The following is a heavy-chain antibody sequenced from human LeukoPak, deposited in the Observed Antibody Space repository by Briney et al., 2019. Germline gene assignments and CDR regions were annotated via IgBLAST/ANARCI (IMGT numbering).Heavy chain of an antibody. V-gene: IGHV1-18*01. CDR1: GYTFSNYG. CDR2: ISAYNGNT. J-gene: IGHJ4*02. D-gene: IGHD3-10*01. CDR3: ARDQTAKGSGSYYTNPDY. Sequence: GASVKVSCKASGYTFSNYGISWVRQAPGQGLEWMGWISAYNGNTNYAQKLQGRVTMTTDTSTSTVYMELSSLRSEDTAVYYCARDQTAKGSGSYYTNPDYWGQGTLVTVSS.